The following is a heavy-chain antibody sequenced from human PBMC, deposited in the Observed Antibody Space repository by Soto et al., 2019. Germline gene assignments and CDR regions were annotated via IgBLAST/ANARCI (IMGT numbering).Heavy chain of an antibody. CDR1: GFTFSDYY. Sequence: GGSLRLSCAASGFTFSDYYMSWIRQAPGKGLEWVSSITSSGSTTYYTDSVKGRFTISRDNAKNSLYLQMNSLRAEDAAVYYCARERYSYGPYYFDYWGQGTLVTVSS. J-gene: IGHJ4*02. CDR3: ARERYSYGPYYFDY. CDR2: ITSSGSTT. D-gene: IGHD5-18*01. V-gene: IGHV3-11*01.